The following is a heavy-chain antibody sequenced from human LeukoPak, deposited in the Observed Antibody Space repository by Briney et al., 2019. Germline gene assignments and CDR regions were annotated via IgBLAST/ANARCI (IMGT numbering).Heavy chain of an antibody. CDR3: ARDYSSLDAFDI. Sequence: SQTLSLTCTVSGGSISSGSYYWSWIRQPAGKGLEWIGRIYTSGSTNYNPSLKSRVTISVDTSKNQFSLKLSSVTAADTAVYYCARDYSSLDAFDIWGQGTMVTVSS. J-gene: IGHJ3*02. D-gene: IGHD6-19*01. CDR1: GGSISSGSYY. V-gene: IGHV4-61*02. CDR2: IYTSGST.